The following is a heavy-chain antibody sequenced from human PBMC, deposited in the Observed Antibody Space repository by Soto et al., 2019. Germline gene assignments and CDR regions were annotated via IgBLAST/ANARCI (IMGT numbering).Heavy chain of an antibody. Sequence: PGGSLRLSCAASGFTVSSNYMSWVRQAPGKGLEWVSVIYSGGSTYYADSVKGRFTISRDNSKNTLYLQMDSLRAEDTAVYYCARGLYYYDSRGYWGYWGQGTLVTVSS. CDR2: IYSGGST. J-gene: IGHJ4*02. V-gene: IGHV3-53*01. CDR3: ARGLYYYDSRGYWGY. CDR1: GFTVSSNY. D-gene: IGHD3-22*01.